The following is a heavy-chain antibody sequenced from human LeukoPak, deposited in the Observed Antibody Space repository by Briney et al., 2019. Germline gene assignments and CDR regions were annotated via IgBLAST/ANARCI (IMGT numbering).Heavy chain of an antibody. CDR1: GFSFSSNA. Sequence: PGRSLRLSCAASGFSFSSNAMHWVRQAPGKGLEWLAIIWYDGSNEYYADSVKGRFTISRDNPKNTLYLQMNSLRAEDTAVYYCARGGKSARPDYWGQGTLVTVSS. D-gene: IGHD6-6*01. J-gene: IGHJ4*02. CDR3: ARGGKSARPDY. CDR2: IWYDGSNE. V-gene: IGHV3-33*01.